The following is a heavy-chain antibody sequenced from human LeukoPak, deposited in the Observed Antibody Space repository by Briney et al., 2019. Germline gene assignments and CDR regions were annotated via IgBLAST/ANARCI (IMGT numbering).Heavy chain of an antibody. CDR3: ARAGQAFTS. Sequence: SETLSLTCTVSGGSISSYYWTWIRQPAGKGLEWIGRISASGSAYYNPSLQSRVTMSVDTSKNQLSLKLTSVTAADTAFYYCARAGQAFTSWGRGTLVTVSS. CDR2: ISASGSA. J-gene: IGHJ5*02. D-gene: IGHD3-16*01. CDR1: GGSISSYY. V-gene: IGHV4-4*07.